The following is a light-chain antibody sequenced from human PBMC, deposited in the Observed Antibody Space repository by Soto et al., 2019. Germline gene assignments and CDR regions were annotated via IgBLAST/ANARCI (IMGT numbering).Light chain of an antibody. CDR3: QQYGSSGT. CDR1: QSVSSSY. Sequence: EIVMSQSPATLCVSPGERATLSCRASQSVSSSYLAWYQQKPGQAPRLLIYGASNRATGIPDRFSGSGSGTDFTLTISRLEPEDFAVYYCQQYGSSGTFGQGTKVDI. V-gene: IGKV3-20*01. J-gene: IGKJ1*01. CDR2: GAS.